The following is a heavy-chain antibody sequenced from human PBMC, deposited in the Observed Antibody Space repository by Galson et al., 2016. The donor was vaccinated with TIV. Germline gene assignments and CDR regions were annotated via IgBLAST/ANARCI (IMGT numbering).Heavy chain of an antibody. V-gene: IGHV1-69*01. CDR2: FIPPFGTA. CDR3: AKDRNTAMDTYHYYYGMDV. J-gene: IGHJ6*02. D-gene: IGHD5-18*01. CDR1: GDTFSTYP. Sequence: SCKASGDTFSTYPFNWVRQAPGQGLEWVGGFIPPFGTANYAQKFQGRVTITADESTSTLYMEVSSLRSEDTAVYYCAKDRNTAMDTYHYYYGMDVWGQGTTVIVSS.